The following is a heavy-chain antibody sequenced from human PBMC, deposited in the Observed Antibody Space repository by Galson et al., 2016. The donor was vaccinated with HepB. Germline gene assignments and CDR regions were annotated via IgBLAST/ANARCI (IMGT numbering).Heavy chain of an antibody. CDR2: IDWDGDE. CDR3: ARSRAVAGTDYYYYVMDV. V-gene: IGHV2-70*01. J-gene: IGHJ6*02. CDR1: GFSLSTSEMC. Sequence: PALVKPTQTLTVTCTFSGFSLSTSEMCVSWIRQPPGKALEWLALIDWDGDEYYSTSLETRLTISKDTSKNQVVLTMTNMDPVDTATYYWARSRAVAGTDYYYYVMDVWGQGTPVTVS. D-gene: IGHD6-19*01.